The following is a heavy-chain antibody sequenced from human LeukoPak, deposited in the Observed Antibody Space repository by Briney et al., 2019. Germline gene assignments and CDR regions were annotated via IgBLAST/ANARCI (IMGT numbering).Heavy chain of an antibody. D-gene: IGHD2-21*02. J-gene: IGHJ3*02. Sequence: GGSLRLSCAASGITFSSYGMSWVRQAPGKGLEWVSSISSTGGTTYYADSVKGRFTISRDNSKNTLYLQMNSLRAEDTAIYYCAKSYCGGDCYSAGFAFDIWGQGTMVTVSS. CDR2: ISSTGGTT. CDR3: AKSYCGGDCYSAGFAFDI. V-gene: IGHV3-23*01. CDR1: GITFSSYG.